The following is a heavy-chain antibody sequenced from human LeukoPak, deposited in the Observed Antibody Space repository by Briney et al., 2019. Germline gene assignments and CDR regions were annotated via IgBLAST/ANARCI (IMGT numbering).Heavy chain of an antibody. D-gene: IGHD5-18*01. J-gene: IGHJ4*02. Sequence: SETLSLTCTVSVDSVNNYYQGWIRPPPGVGQGWGGVIYYTWRTFYTPSPQSRAAMSVDTSKNQFSLKLSSGTAADTAAYYCARVGSGYSYGPFDYWGQGTLVTVSS. CDR2: IYYTWRT. V-gene: IGHV4-39*07. CDR3: ARVGSGYSYGPFDY. CDR1: VDSVNNYY.